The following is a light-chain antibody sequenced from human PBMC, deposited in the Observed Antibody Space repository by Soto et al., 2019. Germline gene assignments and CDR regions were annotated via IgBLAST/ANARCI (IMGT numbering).Light chain of an antibody. J-gene: IGLJ1*01. CDR2: RNN. Sequence: QPVLTQPPSASGTSGQRVTISCSGSSSDIGSNTVDWYQQFPGTAPKLLIYRNNLRPSGVPDRFSGSKSGTSASLAISGLQSEDEADYYCAAWDDSLNVHVFGTGTKLTVL. CDR1: SSDIGSNT. CDR3: AAWDDSLNVHV. V-gene: IGLV1-44*01.